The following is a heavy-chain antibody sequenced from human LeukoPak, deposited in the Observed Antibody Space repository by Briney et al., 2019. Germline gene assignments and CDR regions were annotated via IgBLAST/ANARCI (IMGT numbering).Heavy chain of an antibody. D-gene: IGHD2-15*01. CDR3: ARRKEGGYCSGGSCYPFAFDI. Sequence: SGTLSLTCAVSGGSISSSNWWSGVRQPPGQGLEWIGEIYHSGSTNYNPSLKSRVTISVDKSKNQFSLKLSSVTAADTAVYYCARRKEGGYCSGGSCYPFAFDIWGQGTMVTVSS. V-gene: IGHV4-4*02. CDR1: GGSISSSNW. J-gene: IGHJ3*02. CDR2: IYHSGST.